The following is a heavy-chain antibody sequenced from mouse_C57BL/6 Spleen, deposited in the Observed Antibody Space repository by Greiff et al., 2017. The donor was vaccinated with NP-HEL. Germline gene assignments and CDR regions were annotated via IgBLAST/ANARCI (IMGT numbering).Heavy chain of an antibody. Sequence: EVHLVESGGGLVKPGGSLKLSCAASGFTFSDYGMHWVRQAPEKGLEWVAYISSGSSTIYYADTVKGRFTISRDNAKNTLFLQMTSLRSEDTAMYYCAREGTYYYGSRLWFAYWGQGTLVTVSA. D-gene: IGHD1-1*01. CDR2: ISSGSSTI. J-gene: IGHJ3*01. V-gene: IGHV5-17*01. CDR3: AREGTYYYGSRLWFAY. CDR1: GFTFSDYG.